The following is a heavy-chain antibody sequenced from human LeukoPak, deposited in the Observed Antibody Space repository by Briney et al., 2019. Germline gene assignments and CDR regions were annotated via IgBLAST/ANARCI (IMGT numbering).Heavy chain of an antibody. CDR3: ARAAIAAARIYYYMDV. CDR2: ISTSSSYI. Sequence: PGGSLRLSCAASGFSFSSYRVNWVRQAPGKGLEWVSFISTSSSYIHNADSVKGRFTISRDNAENSLYLQMNSLRAEDTAVYYCARAAIAAARIYYYMDVWGKGTTVTVSS. V-gene: IGHV3-21*01. D-gene: IGHD6-13*01. J-gene: IGHJ6*03. CDR1: GFSFSSYR.